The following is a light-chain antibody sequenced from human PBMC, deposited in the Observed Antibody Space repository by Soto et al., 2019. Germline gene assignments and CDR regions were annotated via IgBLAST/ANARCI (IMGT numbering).Light chain of an antibody. Sequence: DIQMAQSQSSLSSSVGYIFTITFRASQSISSYLNWYQQKPGKAPKLLIYAESSLQSGVPSRFSGSGSGKDFTITIRSLQNEDFENYYCQQSYSTLMKFGQGNKVDIK. CDR3: QQSYSTLMK. V-gene: IGKV1-39*01. J-gene: IGKJ1*01. CDR1: QSISSY. CDR2: AES.